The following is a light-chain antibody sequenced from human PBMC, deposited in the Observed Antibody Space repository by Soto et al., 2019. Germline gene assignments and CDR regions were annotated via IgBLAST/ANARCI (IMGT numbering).Light chain of an antibody. CDR2: DND. Sequence: QSVLTQPPSVSAAPGQKVTISCSGSRSNIGEKYVSWYQQFPGTAPKLLIYDNDKRPSEIPDRFSGSKSGTSATLAITGLQNGDEADYYCGTWDVSLSTGVFGGGTKLTVL. J-gene: IGLJ2*01. CDR3: GTWDVSLSTGV. V-gene: IGLV1-51*01. CDR1: RSNIGEKY.